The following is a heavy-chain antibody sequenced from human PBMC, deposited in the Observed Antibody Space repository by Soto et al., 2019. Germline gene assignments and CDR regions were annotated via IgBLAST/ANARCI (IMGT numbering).Heavy chain of an antibody. CDR3: ARGPEGSGNWKVFRNDYYGMDI. V-gene: IGHV4-34*01. CDR2: INQSGST. D-gene: IGHD1-1*01. J-gene: IGHJ6*02. CDR1: GGSFSGYY. Sequence: SETLSLTCTVYGGSFSGYYWSWIRQPPGKGLEWIGEINQSGSTNYNPSLKRRATISVDTSKHQFSLKLSPVTAADTAVYFCARGPEGSGNWKVFRNDYYGMDIWGQGTTGTAS.